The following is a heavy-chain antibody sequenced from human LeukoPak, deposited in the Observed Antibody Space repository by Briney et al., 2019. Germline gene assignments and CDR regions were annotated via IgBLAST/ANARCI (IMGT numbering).Heavy chain of an antibody. CDR1: GASISDYY. D-gene: IGHD3-22*01. CDR3: ARDTYYYDSSGYPVGYFDY. J-gene: IGHJ4*02. CDR2: IYYSGST. Sequence: NPSETLSLTCTVSGASISDYYYSWIRQPPGKGLEWIGYIYYSGSTNYNPSLKSRVTISVDTSENQFSLRLSSVTAADTAVYYCARDTYYYDSSGYPVGYFDYWGQGTLVTVSS. V-gene: IGHV4-59*01.